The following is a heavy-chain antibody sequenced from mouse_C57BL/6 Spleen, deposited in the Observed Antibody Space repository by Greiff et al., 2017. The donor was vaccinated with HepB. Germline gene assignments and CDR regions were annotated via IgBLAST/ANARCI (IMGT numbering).Heavy chain of an antibody. Sequence: EVKVVESEGGLVQPGSSMKLSCTASGFTFSDYYMAWVRQVPEKGLEWVANINYDGSSTYYLDSLKSRFIISRDNAKNILYLQMSSLKSEDTATYYCARGDYYRYFDVWGTGTTVTVSS. V-gene: IGHV5-16*01. D-gene: IGHD2-12*01. CDR2: INYDGSST. CDR1: GFTFSDYY. J-gene: IGHJ1*03. CDR3: ARGDYYRYFDV.